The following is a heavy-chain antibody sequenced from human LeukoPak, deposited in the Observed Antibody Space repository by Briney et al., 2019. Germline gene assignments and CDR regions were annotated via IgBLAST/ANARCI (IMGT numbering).Heavy chain of an antibody. J-gene: IGHJ4*02. D-gene: IGHD2-2*01. V-gene: IGHV1-2*02. CDR3: ARASMVDYLLPENY. CDR1: GYTFTDYY. Sequence: ASVKVSCKASGYTFTDYYMHWVRQAPGQGLEWMGWINPNSGGTNYAQKFQGRVTMTRDTSVSTAYMELSRLRSDDTAVYYCARASMVDYLLPENYWGQGTLVTVSS. CDR2: INPNSGGT.